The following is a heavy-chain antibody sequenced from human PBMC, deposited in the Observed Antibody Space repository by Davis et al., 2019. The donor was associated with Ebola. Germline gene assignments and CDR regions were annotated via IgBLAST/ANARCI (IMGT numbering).Heavy chain of an antibody. CDR3: ARGEDIVVVVAGYYFDY. CDR1: GFTFSSYW. V-gene: IGHV3-7*01. J-gene: IGHJ4*02. D-gene: IGHD2-15*01. CDR2: IKQDGSEK. Sequence: PGGSLRLSCAASGFTFSSYWMSWVRQAPGKGLEWVANIKQDGSEKYYVDSVKGRFTISRDNAKNSLYLQMNSLRAEDTAVYYCARGEDIVVVVAGYYFDYWGQGTLVTVSS.